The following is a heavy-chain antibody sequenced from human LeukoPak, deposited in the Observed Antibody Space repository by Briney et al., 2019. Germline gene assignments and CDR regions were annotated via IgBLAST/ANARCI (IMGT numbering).Heavy chain of an antibody. V-gene: IGHV3-7*01. D-gene: IGHD6-19*01. CDR3: TRVIVAVPGYFDYFDF. CDR1: GFSFSNHY. Sequence: GGSLRLSCTASGFSFSNHYMRWIRQAPGKGLEWVANINEDGSNKWHLGSVKGRFTVSRDNARNSLYLQMNSLRVEDTAVYYCTRVIVAVPGYFDYFDFWGQGVLVTVSS. CDR2: INEDGSNK. J-gene: IGHJ4*02.